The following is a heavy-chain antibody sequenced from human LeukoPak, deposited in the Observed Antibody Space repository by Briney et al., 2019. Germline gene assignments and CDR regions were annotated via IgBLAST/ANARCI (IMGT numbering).Heavy chain of an antibody. CDR1: GGSLSSYY. Sequence: SETLSLTCTDSGGSLSSYYWSWIRQPPGKGLEWIGYIYYSGSTNYNPSLKSRVTISVDTSKDQFSLKLSSVTAADTAVYYCARDNRAGPYSSSSEGIDYWGQGTLVTVSS. D-gene: IGHD6-6*01. CDR3: ARDNRAGPYSSSSEGIDY. J-gene: IGHJ4*02. CDR2: IYYSGST. V-gene: IGHV4-59*01.